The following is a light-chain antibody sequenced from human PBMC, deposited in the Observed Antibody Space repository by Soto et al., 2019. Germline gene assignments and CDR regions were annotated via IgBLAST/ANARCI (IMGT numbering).Light chain of an antibody. J-gene: IGLJ2*01. Sequence: QSALTQPASVSGSPGQSITISCTGTSSDVGGYNYVSWYQQHPGKAPKLMIYEVSNRHSGVSNRFSGSKSGNTASLTISGRPAEDEADYYCSSYTSSSTLVFGGGTKVTVL. CDR3: SSYTSSSTLV. CDR2: EVS. V-gene: IGLV2-14*01. CDR1: SSDVGGYNY.